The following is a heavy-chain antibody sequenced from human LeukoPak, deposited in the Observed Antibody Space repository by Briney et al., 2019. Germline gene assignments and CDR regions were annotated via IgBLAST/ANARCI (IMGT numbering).Heavy chain of an antibody. CDR3: ATGAVGLYSYGYRFDY. CDR1: GYTFSNYD. J-gene: IGHJ4*02. D-gene: IGHD5-18*01. CDR2: ITPSVGI. Sequence: GASVQVSCKASGYTFSNYDMNWVRQAPGQGLEWMGMITPSVGISYAQKFQGRVTMTRDMSTNTVYMELSSLRSEDTAVYYCATGAVGLYSYGYRFDYWGQGTLVTVSS. V-gene: IGHV1-46*01.